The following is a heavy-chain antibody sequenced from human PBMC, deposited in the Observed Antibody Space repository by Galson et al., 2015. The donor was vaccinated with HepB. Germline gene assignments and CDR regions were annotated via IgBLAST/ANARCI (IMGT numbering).Heavy chain of an antibody. CDR3: TTAGLRHPWDFAFDI. V-gene: IGHV3-15*01. CDR1: GFTFSNAW. D-gene: IGHD5/OR15-5a*01. Sequence: SLRLSCAASGFTFSNAWMSWVRQAPGKGLEWVGRIKSKTDGGTTDYAAPVKGRFTISRDDSKNTLYLQMNSLKTEDTAVYYCTTAGLRHPWDFAFDIWGQGTMVTVSS. J-gene: IGHJ3*02. CDR2: IKSKTDGGTT.